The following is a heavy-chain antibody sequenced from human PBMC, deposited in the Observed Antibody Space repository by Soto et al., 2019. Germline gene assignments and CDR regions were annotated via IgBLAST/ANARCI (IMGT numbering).Heavy chain of an antibody. J-gene: IGHJ6*03. CDR1: GGTFSSYT. CDR2: IIPILGIA. Sequence: ASVKVSCKASGGTFSSYTISWVRQAPGQGLEWMGRIIPILGIANYAQKFQGRVTITADKSTSTAYMELSSLRSEDTAVYYCAATIFQRGVTHYYYYYMDVWGKGTTVTVSS. D-gene: IGHD3-3*01. V-gene: IGHV1-69*02. CDR3: AATIFQRGVTHYYYYYMDV.